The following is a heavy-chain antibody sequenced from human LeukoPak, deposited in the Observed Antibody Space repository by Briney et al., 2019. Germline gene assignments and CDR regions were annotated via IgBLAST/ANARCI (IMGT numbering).Heavy chain of an antibody. CDR2: ISSNGGST. D-gene: IGHD2-21*02. Sequence: GGSLRLSCAASGFTFSSYAMHWVRQAPGKGLEYVSAISSNGGSTYYANSVKGRFTISRDNSKNTLYLQMGSLRAEDMAVYYCARVETAYFDYWGRGTLVTVSS. CDR3: ARVETAYFDY. V-gene: IGHV3-64*01. J-gene: IGHJ4*02. CDR1: GFTFSSYA.